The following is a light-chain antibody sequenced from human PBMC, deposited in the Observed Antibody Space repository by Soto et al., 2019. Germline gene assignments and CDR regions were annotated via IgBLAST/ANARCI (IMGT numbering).Light chain of an antibody. CDR2: DAS. J-gene: IGKJ1*01. CDR3: QQRSNWPPST. Sequence: EIVLTQSPGTLSLSPGERATLSCRASQSVGFSLAWYQQKPGQAPRLLIHDASNRATGIPARFSGSGSETDFTLTISSLEPEDFAVYYCQQRSNWPPSTFGQGTKVDIK. V-gene: IGKV3-11*01. CDR1: QSVGFS.